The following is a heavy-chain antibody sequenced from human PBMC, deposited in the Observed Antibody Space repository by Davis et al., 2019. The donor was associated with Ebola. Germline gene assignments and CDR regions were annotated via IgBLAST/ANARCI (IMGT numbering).Heavy chain of an antibody. J-gene: IGHJ4*02. CDR1: EFTFTNYA. D-gene: IGHD4-17*01. V-gene: IGHV3-23*01. CDR2: VSISGGGR. Sequence: PGGSLRLSCAASEFTFTNYAMSWVRQAPGKGLEWVSTVSISGGGRYYADSVKGRFTTSRDNSKNTVYLQMNSLRAEDTAVYYCAKMGDYADIFYFDYWGQGTLVTVSS. CDR3: AKMGDYADIFYFDY.